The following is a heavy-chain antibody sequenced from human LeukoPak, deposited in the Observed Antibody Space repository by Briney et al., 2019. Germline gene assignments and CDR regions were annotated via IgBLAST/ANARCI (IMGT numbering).Heavy chain of an antibody. Sequence: ASVKVSCKASGDTFSIYAISWVRQAPGQGLEWMGGIIPIFGTANYAQKFQGRVTITADESTSTAYMELSSLRSEDTAVYYCARGGITMVRGVITPYHFDSWGQGTLVTVSS. CDR1: GDTFSIYA. CDR3: ARGGITMVRGVITPYHFDS. V-gene: IGHV1-69*13. J-gene: IGHJ4*02. CDR2: IIPIFGTA. D-gene: IGHD3-10*01.